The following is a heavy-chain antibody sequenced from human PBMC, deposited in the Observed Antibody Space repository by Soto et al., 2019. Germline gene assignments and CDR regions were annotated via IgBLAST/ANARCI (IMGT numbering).Heavy chain of an antibody. CDR1: GFTFSSYG. CDR2: ISYDGSNK. V-gene: IGHV3-30*18. J-gene: IGHJ4*02. Sequence: GGSLRLSCAASGFTFSSYGMHWVRQAPGKGLEWVAVISYDGSNKYYADSVKGRFTISRDNSKNTLYLQMNSLRAEDTAVYYCAKDRNYYGSGSYLFDYWGQGTLVTVSS. D-gene: IGHD3-10*01. CDR3: AKDRNYYGSGSYLFDY.